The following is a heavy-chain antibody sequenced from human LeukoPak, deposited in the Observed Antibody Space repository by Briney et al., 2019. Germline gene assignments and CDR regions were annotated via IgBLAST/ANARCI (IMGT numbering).Heavy chain of an antibody. J-gene: IGHJ4*02. D-gene: IGHD6-19*01. CDR3: ARQPGYSSGWYDY. Sequence: PGASLRLSCAAAGFTLSSYGMHWVRQAPGKGLEWVSIIYSGGNTDYADSVKGRFTISRDNSKNTLYLQMNSMRAEDTAVYYCARQPGYSSGWYDYWGQGTLVTVSS. V-gene: IGHV3-66*04. CDR1: GFTLSSYG. CDR2: IYSGGNT.